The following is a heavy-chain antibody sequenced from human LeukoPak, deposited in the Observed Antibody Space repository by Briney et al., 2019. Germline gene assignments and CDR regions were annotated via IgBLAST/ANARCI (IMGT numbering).Heavy chain of an antibody. CDR2: IYYSGST. D-gene: IGHD6-19*01. V-gene: IGHV4-59*01. CDR3: ARGGWYPESFQH. CDR1: GGAISPYY. Sequence: SETLSLTCTVSGGAISPYYWTWIRQPPGKGLEWIGYIYYSGSTNYNPSLKSRVTISVDTSKNQFSLKLSSVTAADTAVYYCARGGWYPESFQHWGQGALVTVSS. J-gene: IGHJ1*01.